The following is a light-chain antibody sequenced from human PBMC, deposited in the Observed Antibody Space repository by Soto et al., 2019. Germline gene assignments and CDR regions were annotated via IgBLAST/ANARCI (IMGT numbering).Light chain of an antibody. J-gene: IGLJ1*01. CDR1: SSNIGGNF. CDR3: AAWDDSLSGYV. Sequence: QSVLTQPPSASGTPGQRVTISCSGSSSNIGGNFVYWYQQLPGTAPKLLIYRNNQRPSGVPDRFSGSKSDTSASLAISGLRSDDEADYYCAAWDDSLSGYVFGTGTKVTVL. CDR2: RNN. V-gene: IGLV1-47*01.